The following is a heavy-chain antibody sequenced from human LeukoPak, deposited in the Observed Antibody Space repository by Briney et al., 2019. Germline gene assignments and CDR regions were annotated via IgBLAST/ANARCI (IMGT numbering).Heavy chain of an antibody. CDR2: IRSKAYGGTT. J-gene: IGHJ4*02. CDR3: TRGSDTVFGVSRDGFDY. V-gene: IGHV3-49*03. CDR1: GFTFGYYV. Sequence: GSLRLSCTASGFTFGYYVVSWFRQAPGKGLEWVGFIRSKAYGGTTEYAASVKGRFIISRDDSKSIAYLQMNSLKTEDTGVYYCTRGSDTVFGVSRDGFDYWGQGTLVTVSS. D-gene: IGHD3-3*01.